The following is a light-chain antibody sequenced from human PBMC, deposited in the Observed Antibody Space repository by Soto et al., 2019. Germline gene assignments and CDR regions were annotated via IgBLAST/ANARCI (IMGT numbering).Light chain of an antibody. Sequence: DLQMTQSPSTLPASVGDRVTITCRASQSISNWLAWYQKKPGTAPKLLIYHASTLESGVPSGFIGSGSGTECTLTISSLQPDDFATYYCQQYKRYSFGQGTKV. CDR1: QSISNW. J-gene: IGKJ1*01. V-gene: IGKV1-5*01. CDR2: HAS. CDR3: QQYKRYS.